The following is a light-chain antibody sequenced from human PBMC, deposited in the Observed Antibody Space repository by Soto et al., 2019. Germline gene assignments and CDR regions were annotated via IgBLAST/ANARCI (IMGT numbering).Light chain of an antibody. Sequence: QAVVTQPPSASGSLGPSVTLTCTLSSGDSNYKVDWYQQGPGKGPRFEMRVGAGGIVGSKGDGVPDRFSVLGSSLNRYLTITNFEDEDEGDSHCGAGHGSGSNIGVFGGGTKVTVL. CDR1: SGDSNYK. CDR2: VGAGGIVG. CDR3: GAGHGSGSNIGV. V-gene: IGLV9-49*01. J-gene: IGLJ2*01.